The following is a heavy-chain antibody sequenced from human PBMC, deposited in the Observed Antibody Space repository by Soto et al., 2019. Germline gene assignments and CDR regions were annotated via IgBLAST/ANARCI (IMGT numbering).Heavy chain of an antibody. CDR2: IYYSGST. CDR3: ARRVRTVTTGPIDY. Sequence: QLQLQESGPGLVKPSETLSLTCTVSGGSISSSSYYWGWIRQPPGKGLEWIGSIYYSGSTYYNPSLKSRVTISVDTSKNQFSLKLSSVTAADTAVYYYARRVRTVTTGPIDYWGQGTLVTVSS. CDR1: GGSISSSSYY. D-gene: IGHD4-17*01. J-gene: IGHJ4*02. V-gene: IGHV4-39*01.